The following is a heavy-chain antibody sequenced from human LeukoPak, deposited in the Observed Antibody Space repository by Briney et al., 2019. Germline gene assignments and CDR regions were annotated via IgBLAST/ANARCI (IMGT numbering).Heavy chain of an antibody. V-gene: IGHV3-21*01. CDR1: GFTFSTYS. CDR2: ISSSRSYI. CDR3: ARDQTDYETLTGYLFFDY. D-gene: IGHD3-9*01. J-gene: IGHJ4*02. Sequence: GGPLRLSCAASGFTFSTYSMNWVRQAPGKGLEWVSSISSSRSYIYYADSVKGRFTISRDNAKNSLYLQMNSLRAEDTAVYYCARDQTDYETLTGYLFFDYWGQGTLVTVSS.